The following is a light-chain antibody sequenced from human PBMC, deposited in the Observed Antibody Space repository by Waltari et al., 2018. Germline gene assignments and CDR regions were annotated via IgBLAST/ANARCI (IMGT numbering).Light chain of an antibody. Sequence: SYELTQPPSVSVSPGQTASITCPGDKLGDKYACWYQQKPGQSPVLVIYQDSKRPSGLPERFSGSNSGNTATLTISGTQAMDEADYYCQAWDSSTEEVFGGGTKLTVL. V-gene: IGLV3-1*01. CDR2: QDS. J-gene: IGLJ2*01. CDR3: QAWDSSTEEV. CDR1: KLGDKY.